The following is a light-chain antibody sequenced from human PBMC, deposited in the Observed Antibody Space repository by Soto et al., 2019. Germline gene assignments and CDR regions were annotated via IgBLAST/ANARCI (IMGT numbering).Light chain of an antibody. J-gene: IGKJ4*01. V-gene: IGKV1-27*01. CDR2: AAF. CDR3: QKYNSAPPA. CDR1: QAISNY. Sequence: DVQMTQSPSSLSASVGDRVTITCRASQAISNYLAWYQQKPGRVPKLLIYAAFTLQSGVPSRFSGSGSGTDFTLTINSLQPEDVATYYCQKYNSAPPAFGGGTKVEIK.